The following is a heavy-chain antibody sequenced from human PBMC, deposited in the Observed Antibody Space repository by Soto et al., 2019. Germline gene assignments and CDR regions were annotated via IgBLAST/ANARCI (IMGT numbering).Heavy chain of an antibody. CDR1: GFTVSSNY. J-gene: IGHJ6*03. V-gene: IGHV3-66*01. CDR2: IYSGGST. CDR3: ARETGYYYYYMDV. Sequence: GGSLRLSFAASGFTVSSNYMSWVRQAPGKGLEWVSVIYSGGSTYYADSVKGRFTISRDNSKNTLYLQMNSLRAEDTAVYYCARETGYYYYYMDVWGKGTTVTVSS.